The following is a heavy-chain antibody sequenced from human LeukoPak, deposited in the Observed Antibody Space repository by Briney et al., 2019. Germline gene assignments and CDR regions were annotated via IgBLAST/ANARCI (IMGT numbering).Heavy chain of an antibody. Sequence: PGGSLRLSCAASGFTFTHFWMSWVRQAPGKGLEWVANIKQDGSDKYYVDSGKGRFTISRDNAKNSLYLQMNSLRAEDTALFYCARDSGYSSSSGFDYWGQGTLVTVSS. V-gene: IGHV3-7*01. J-gene: IGHJ4*02. CDR3: ARDSGYSSSSGFDY. D-gene: IGHD6-6*01. CDR1: GFTFTHFW. CDR2: IKQDGSDK.